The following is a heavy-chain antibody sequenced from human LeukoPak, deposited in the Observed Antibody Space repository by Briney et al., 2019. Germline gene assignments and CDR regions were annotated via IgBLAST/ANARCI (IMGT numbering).Heavy chain of an antibody. CDR2: IYYTGST. CDR1: GGSISSYY. V-gene: IGHV4-59*01. D-gene: IGHD3-10*01. Sequence: PSETLSLTCTVSGGSISSYYWSWIRQPAGKGLEWIGYIYYTGSTNYNPSLKSRVTISVDTSKNQFSLKLSSVTAADTAVYYCARHYGSGKPWFDYWGQGTLVTVSS. J-gene: IGHJ4*02. CDR3: ARHYGSGKPWFDY.